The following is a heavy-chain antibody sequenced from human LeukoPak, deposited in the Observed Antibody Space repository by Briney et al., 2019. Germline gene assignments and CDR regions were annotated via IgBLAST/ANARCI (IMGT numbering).Heavy chain of an antibody. CDR1: GGSIRSYY. V-gene: IGHV4-59*01. CDR3: ARGPHISMVRGVVPNFDC. CDR2: IYYSGST. J-gene: IGHJ4*02. D-gene: IGHD3-10*01. Sequence: SETLSLTCTVSGGSIRSYYWSWIRQPPGKGLECIGYIYYSGSTNYNPSLKSRVTISVDTSKNQFSLKLSSVTAADTAVYYCARGPHISMVRGVVPNFDCWGQGTLVTVSS.